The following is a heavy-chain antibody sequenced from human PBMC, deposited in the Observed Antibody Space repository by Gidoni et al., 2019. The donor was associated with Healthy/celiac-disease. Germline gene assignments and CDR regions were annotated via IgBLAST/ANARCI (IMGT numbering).Heavy chain of an antibody. CDR3: AREADYGDYSFDY. CDR1: GFTFSSYA. D-gene: IGHD4-17*01. CDR2: ISYDGSNK. V-gene: IGHV3-30-3*01. Sequence: QVQLVESAGGVVQPGRSLRLSSAAPGFTFSSYAMHWVRKPPGKGLEWVAVISYDGSNKYYADSVKGRFTISRDNSKNTLYLQMNSLRAEDTAVYYCAREADYGDYSFDYWGQGTLVTVSS. J-gene: IGHJ4*02.